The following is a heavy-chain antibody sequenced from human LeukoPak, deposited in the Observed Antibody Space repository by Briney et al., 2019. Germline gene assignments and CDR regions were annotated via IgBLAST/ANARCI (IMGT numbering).Heavy chain of an antibody. J-gene: IGHJ4*02. V-gene: IGHV3-23*01. D-gene: IGHD2-2*01. Sequence: GGSLRLSCVASGLTFSNYAMSWVRQAPGKGPEWVSTISGSGITYYADSVKGRFTISRDNSKNIVYLFMNSLGAEDTAVYYCVPAAMNVWGQGTLVTVSS. CDR3: VPAAMNV. CDR1: GLTFSNYA. CDR2: ISGSGIT.